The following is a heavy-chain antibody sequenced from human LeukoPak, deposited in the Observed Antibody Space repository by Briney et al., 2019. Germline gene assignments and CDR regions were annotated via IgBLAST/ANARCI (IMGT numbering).Heavy chain of an antibody. Sequence: PGGSLRLSCAASGFTFDAYAMHWVRQAPGKGLEWVSGISWNSGTIGYADSVKGRFTISRDNAKNSLYLQMNSLRAEDTALYFCAVDLYSSVWYGAFDMWGQGTMVTVPT. D-gene: IGHD6-19*01. V-gene: IGHV3-9*01. CDR1: GFTFDAYA. CDR3: AVDLYSSVWYGAFDM. CDR2: ISWNSGTI. J-gene: IGHJ3*02.